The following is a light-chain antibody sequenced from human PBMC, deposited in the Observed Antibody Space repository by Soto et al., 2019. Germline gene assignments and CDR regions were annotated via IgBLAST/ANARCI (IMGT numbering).Light chain of an antibody. V-gene: IGKV3-15*01. J-gene: IGKJ1*01. CDR2: GAS. CDR1: QSVSSN. CDR3: KQYNNWPQT. Sequence: ELVIPQSQATLSCCPGERAPLSGRASQSVSSNLAWYQQKPGQPPRLLIYGASTRATGIPARFSGSGSGTEFTLTISSMQSEDFAAYYCKQYNNWPQTCGQGTKGDIK.